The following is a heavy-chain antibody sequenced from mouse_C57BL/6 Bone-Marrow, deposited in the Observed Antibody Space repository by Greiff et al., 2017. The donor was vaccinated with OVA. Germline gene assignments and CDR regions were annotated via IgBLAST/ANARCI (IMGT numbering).Heavy chain of an antibody. V-gene: IGHV2-3*01. CDR1: GFSFTSYG. D-gene: IGHD1-1*02. J-gene: IGHJ1*03. Sequence: VMLVESGPGLVAPSQSLSITCTVSGFSFTSYGVSWVRQPPGKGLEWLGVIWGDGSTNYHSAFIFRLSISKDNSKIQVFLKLNSLQTYYTATYYCAKGGRYWYFDVWGTGTTVTVSS. CDR2: IWGDGST. CDR3: AKGGRYWYFDV.